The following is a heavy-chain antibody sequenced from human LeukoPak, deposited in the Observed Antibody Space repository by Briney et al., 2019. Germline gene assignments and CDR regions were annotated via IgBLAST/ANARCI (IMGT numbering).Heavy chain of an antibody. D-gene: IGHD3-16*02. V-gene: IGHV1-18*01. CDR2: ISAYNGNT. J-gene: IGHJ4*02. CDR3: AREGDYVWGSYRYDY. Sequence: GASVKVSCKAAGYTFTSYGISWVRQAPGQGLEWMGWISAYNGNTNYAQKLQGRVTMTTDTSTSTAYMELRSLRSDDTAVYYCAREGDYVWGSYRYDYWGQGTLVTVSS. CDR1: GYTFTSYG.